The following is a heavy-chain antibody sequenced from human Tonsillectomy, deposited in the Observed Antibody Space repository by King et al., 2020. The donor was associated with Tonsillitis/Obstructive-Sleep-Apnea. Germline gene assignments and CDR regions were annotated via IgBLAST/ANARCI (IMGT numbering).Heavy chain of an antibody. CDR2: ISYDGSNK. CDR3: VRGPPVDILVVPAAIDY. Sequence: VQLVESGGGVVQPGRSLRLSCAASGFIFSSYAMHWVRQAPGKGLEWVAVISYDGSNKFYADSVKGRFTISRDNSKNTLYLQMNSLRAEDTAVYYCVRGPPVDILVVPAAIDYWGQGTLVTVSS. V-gene: IGHV3-30*01. J-gene: IGHJ4*02. D-gene: IGHD2-2*01. CDR1: GFIFSSYA.